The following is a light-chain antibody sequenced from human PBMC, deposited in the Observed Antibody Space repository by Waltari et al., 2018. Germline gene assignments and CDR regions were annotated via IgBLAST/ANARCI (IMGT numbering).Light chain of an antibody. CDR3: QTWDTGTVV. CDR1: SGHSRYD. J-gene: IGLJ2*01. CDR2: FNSDGRH. Sequence: QVLLTQSPSASAPLGASVKLTCTLSSGHSRYDIAWHQQQPEKGPRYLMKFNSDGRHSKGDVIPDRFSGSSSGTERYLTISRLQSDDEADYYCQTWDTGTVVLGGGTKLTVL. V-gene: IGLV4-69*02.